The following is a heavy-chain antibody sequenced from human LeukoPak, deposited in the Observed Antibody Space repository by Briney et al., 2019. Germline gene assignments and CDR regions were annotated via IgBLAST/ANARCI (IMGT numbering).Heavy chain of an antibody. CDR2: IRYDGSNK. CDR3: AKPGYCSGGSCLLNWFDP. D-gene: IGHD2-15*01. V-gene: IGHV3-30*02. Sequence: PGGSLRLSCAASGFTFSSYGMHWVRQAPGKGLEWVAFIRYDGSNKYYADSVKGRFTISRDNSKNTLYLQMNSLRAEDTAVYYCAKPGYCSGGSCLLNWFDPWGQGTLVTVSS. J-gene: IGHJ5*02. CDR1: GFTFSSYG.